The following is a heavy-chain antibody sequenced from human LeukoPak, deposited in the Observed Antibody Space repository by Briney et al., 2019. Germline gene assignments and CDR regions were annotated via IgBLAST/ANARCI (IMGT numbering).Heavy chain of an antibody. CDR2: IYYSGST. V-gene: IGHV4-59*01. CDR3: ARGMVRGVITFYYFDY. D-gene: IGHD3-10*01. Sequence: SETLSLTCTVSGGSISSYYWSWIRQPPGKGLEWIGYIYYSGSTNCNPSLKSRVTISVDTSKNQFSLKLSSVTAADTAVYYCARGMVRGVITFYYFDYWGQGTLVTVSS. CDR1: GGSISSYY. J-gene: IGHJ4*02.